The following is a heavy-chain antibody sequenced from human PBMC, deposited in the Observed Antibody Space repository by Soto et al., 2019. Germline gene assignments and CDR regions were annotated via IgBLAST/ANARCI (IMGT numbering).Heavy chain of an antibody. CDR1: GFTFSSYA. Sequence: QVQLVESGGGVVQPGRSLRLSCAASGFTFSSYAMHWVRQAPGKGLEWVAVISYDGSSKYYADSVKGRFTISRDNSKNTLYLQMNSLRAEDTAVYYCAGGYGLRYFDWLSIGDSWGQATLVTVSS. J-gene: IGHJ4*02. D-gene: IGHD3-9*01. V-gene: IGHV3-30-3*01. CDR3: AGGYGLRYFDWLSIGDS. CDR2: ISYDGSSK.